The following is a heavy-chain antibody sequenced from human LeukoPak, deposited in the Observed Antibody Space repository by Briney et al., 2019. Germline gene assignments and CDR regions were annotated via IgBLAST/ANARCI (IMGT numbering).Heavy chain of an antibody. CDR3: ARDTTIFGVVIINGYFDY. Sequence: GVSLRLSCAASGFTFSSYGMHWVRQAPGKGLEWVAVIWYDGSNKYYADSVKGRFTISRDNSKNTLYLQMNSLRAEDTAVYYCARDTTIFGVVIINGYFDYWGQGTLVTVSS. J-gene: IGHJ4*02. CDR2: IWYDGSNK. D-gene: IGHD3-3*01. CDR1: GFTFSSYG. V-gene: IGHV3-33*01.